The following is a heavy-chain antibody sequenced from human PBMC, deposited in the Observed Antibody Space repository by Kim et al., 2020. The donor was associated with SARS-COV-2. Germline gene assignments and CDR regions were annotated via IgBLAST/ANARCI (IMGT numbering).Heavy chain of an antibody. CDR1: GGSISSSSYY. J-gene: IGHJ5*02. D-gene: IGHD2-21*02. Sequence: SETLSLTCTVSGGSISSSSYYWGWIRQPPGKGLEWIGSIYYSGSTYYNPSLKSRVTISVDTSKNQFSLKLSSVTAADTAVYYCARDVVVTAIGVPDRWFDPWGQGTLVTVSS. CDR3: ARDVVVTAIGVPDRWFDP. V-gene: IGHV4-39*01. CDR2: IYYSGST.